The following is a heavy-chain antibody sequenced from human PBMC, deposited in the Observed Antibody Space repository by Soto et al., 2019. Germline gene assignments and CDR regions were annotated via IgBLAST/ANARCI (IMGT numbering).Heavy chain of an antibody. V-gene: IGHV4-59*01. D-gene: IGHD3-10*01. CDR3: ARDRGKLLDP. Sequence: QVQLQESGPGLVKPSETLSLTCTVSGGSISSYYWSWIRQPPGKGLEWIGHIYYSGSTNYNPSLKSRVTIPVDTSNNQFSLKLSAVTAAETAVYYCARDRGKLLDPWGQGTLVTVSS. J-gene: IGHJ5*02. CDR1: GGSISSYY. CDR2: IYYSGST.